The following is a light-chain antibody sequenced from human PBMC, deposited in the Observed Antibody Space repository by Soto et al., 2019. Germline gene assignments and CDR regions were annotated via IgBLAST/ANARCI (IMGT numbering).Light chain of an antibody. Sequence: DIVMTQSPDSLPVSLGERATINCESSQSVLYSSNSKNYLAWYQQKTGQPPKLLIYWASTRESGVPDRFSGSGSGTDFTLTINRLQAEDVAVYYCQQYYSTPPTFGQGTKLEIK. V-gene: IGKV4-1*01. J-gene: IGKJ2*01. CDR3: QQYYSTPPT. CDR2: WAS. CDR1: QSVLYSSNSKNY.